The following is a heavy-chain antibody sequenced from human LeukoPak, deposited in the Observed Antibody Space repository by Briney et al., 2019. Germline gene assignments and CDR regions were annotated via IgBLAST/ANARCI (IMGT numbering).Heavy chain of an antibody. V-gene: IGHV3-23*01. D-gene: IGHD3-10*01. CDR3: AKDVRITMVRGPLNAFDI. J-gene: IGHJ3*02. CDR2: ISGSGGST. CDR1: GFTFSSYA. Sequence: GGSLRLSCAASGFTFSSYAMSWVRQAPGKGLEWVSAISGSGGSTYYADSVKGRFTISRDNSKNTLYLQMNSLRAEDTAVYYCAKDVRITMVRGPLNAFDIWGQGTMVNVSS.